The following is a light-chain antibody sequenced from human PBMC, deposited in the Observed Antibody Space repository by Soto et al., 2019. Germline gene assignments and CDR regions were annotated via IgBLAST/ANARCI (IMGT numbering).Light chain of an antibody. J-gene: IGKJ4*01. V-gene: IGKV3-11*01. Sequence: EIVLTQSPATLSLSPGQRATLSCRASQNINSFLGWYQQKPGQAPRLLIYDISIRATGIPARFSASGSGTDFTLTITGLEPEDFAVYYCQQYDFGGGTKVDI. CDR2: DIS. CDR1: QNINSF. CDR3: QQYD.